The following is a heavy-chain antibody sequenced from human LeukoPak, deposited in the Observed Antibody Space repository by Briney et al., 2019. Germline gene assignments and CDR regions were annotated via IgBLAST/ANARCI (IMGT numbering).Heavy chain of an antibody. D-gene: IGHD4-11*01. CDR2: IWSDGTNQ. CDR1: QFRFPFSHYG. Sequence: GKSLTLSCVASQFRFPFSHYGMHWVRQAPGRGLEWVAVIWSDGTNQYYADSVKGRFTISRDNSKNTVYLQMNSLRAGDTAVYFCAKDAQRGFDYSNSLEYWGQGTLVTVSS. V-gene: IGHV3-33*06. J-gene: IGHJ4*02. CDR3: AKDAQRGFDYSNSLEY.